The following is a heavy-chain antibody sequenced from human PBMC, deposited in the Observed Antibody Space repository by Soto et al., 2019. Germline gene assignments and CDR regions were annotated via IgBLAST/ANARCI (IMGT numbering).Heavy chain of an antibody. CDR1: GGSISSGGYY. J-gene: IGHJ6*02. Sequence: QVQLQESGPGLVKPSQTLSLTCTVSGGSISSGGYYWSWIRQHPGKGLEGIGYIYYRVSTYYNPSLKSRVTISVDTSKNQFSLKLSSVTAADTAVYYCARDRHQCGDYAYYYYGMDVWGQGTTVTVSS. D-gene: IGHD4-17*01. CDR3: ARDRHQCGDYAYYYYGMDV. CDR2: IYYRVST. V-gene: IGHV4-31*03.